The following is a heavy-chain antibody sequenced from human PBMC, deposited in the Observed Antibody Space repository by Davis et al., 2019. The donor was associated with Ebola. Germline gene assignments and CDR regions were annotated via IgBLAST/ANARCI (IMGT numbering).Heavy chain of an antibody. D-gene: IGHD2-2*01. Sequence: PSETLSLTCAVYGGSFSGYYWSWIRQPPGKGLEWIGEINHSGSTYYNPSLKSRVTISVDTSKNQFSLKLSSVTAADTAVYYCAREKSEVPAANWFDPWGQGTLVTVSS. J-gene: IGHJ5*02. CDR1: GGSFSGYY. V-gene: IGHV4-34*01. CDR2: INHSGST. CDR3: AREKSEVPAANWFDP.